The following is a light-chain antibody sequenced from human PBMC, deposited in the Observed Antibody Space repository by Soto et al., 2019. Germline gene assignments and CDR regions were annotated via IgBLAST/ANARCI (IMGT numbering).Light chain of an antibody. J-gene: IGKJ1*01. CDR3: QQRYSTTQT. Sequence: QLTTSPFSLSASVGDRVPITCRASQSPSRFLNWYHKKSWEDPTIMIYAASSLETGVPSRLSGSGSGTDFTLTISSLQTEDYATYECQQRYSTTQTFGQGTKVEI. V-gene: IGKV1-39*01. CDR2: AAS. CDR1: QSPSRF.